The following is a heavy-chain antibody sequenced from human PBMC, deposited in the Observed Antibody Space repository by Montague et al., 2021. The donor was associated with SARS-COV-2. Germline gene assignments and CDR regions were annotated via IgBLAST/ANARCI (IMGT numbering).Heavy chain of an antibody. CDR2: IFYTGTT. V-gene: IGHV4-59*01. Sequence: SETRSLTCSVYGGSISGYWWGWVRQPPGKGLEWIANIFYTGTTYYKPSLRSRVTISVDTSKNQFYLELTSVTAADTAVYYCAKDRSPDFGEHGLDVWGQGTTVTVSS. J-gene: IGHJ6*02. CDR3: AKDRSPDFGEHGLDV. D-gene: IGHD3-10*01. CDR1: GGSISGYW.